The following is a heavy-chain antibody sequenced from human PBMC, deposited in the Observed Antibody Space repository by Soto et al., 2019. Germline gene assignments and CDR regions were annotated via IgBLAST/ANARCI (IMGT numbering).Heavy chain of an antibody. Sequence: QVQLQESGPGLVKPSQTLSLTCTVSGGSIKTDDYYWTWIRQTPGKGLEWIGYIYYSGSTYYNPSLKSRVSISIDTSKNQFSSNLRSVTAADTAIYYCARSTGRYWGQGTRVTVSS. J-gene: IGHJ4*02. CDR2: IYYSGST. D-gene: IGHD3-10*01. V-gene: IGHV4-30-4*01. CDR3: ARSTGRY. CDR1: GGSIKTDDYY.